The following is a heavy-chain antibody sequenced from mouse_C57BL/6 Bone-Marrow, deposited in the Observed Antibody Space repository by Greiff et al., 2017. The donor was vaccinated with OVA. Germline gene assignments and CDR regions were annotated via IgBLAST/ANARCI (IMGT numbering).Heavy chain of an antibody. CDR2: ISTGGSYT. Sequence: DVQLQESGGDLVKPGGSLKLSCAASGFTFSSYGMSWVRQTPDKRLEWVATISTGGSYTYYPDSVKGRFTISRDHANITLYLQMSSLKSEDTAMYYCARRYYGSSLDYWGQGTTLTVSS. V-gene: IGHV5-6*01. CDR3: ARRYYGSSLDY. D-gene: IGHD1-1*01. J-gene: IGHJ2*01. CDR1: GFTFSSYG.